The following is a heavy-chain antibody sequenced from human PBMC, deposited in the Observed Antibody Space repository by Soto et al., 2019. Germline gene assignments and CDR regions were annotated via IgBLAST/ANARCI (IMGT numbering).Heavy chain of an antibody. V-gene: IGHV3-30*18. CDR2: ISYDGSNK. Sequence: PGGSLRLSCAASGFTFRNYGMHWVRQAPGKGLEWVAVISYDGSNKYYADSVKGRFTISRDNSKNTLYVQINSLRGEDTAVYYCAKAVPPFVVVTASDYWGQGTLVTVSS. CDR3: AKAVPPFVVVTASDY. CDR1: GFTFRNYG. J-gene: IGHJ4*02. D-gene: IGHD2-21*02.